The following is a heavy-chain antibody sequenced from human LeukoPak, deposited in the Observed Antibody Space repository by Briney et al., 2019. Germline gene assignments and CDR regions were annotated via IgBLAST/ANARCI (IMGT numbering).Heavy chain of an antibody. CDR2: ISAYNGNT. J-gene: IGHJ4*02. CDR1: GYTFTSYG. D-gene: IGHD3-22*01. V-gene: IGHV1-18*01. CDR3: ARISRFGLITMIVGARGKELYDY. Sequence: GASEKVSCKASGYTFTSYGISWVRQAPGQGLEWMGWISAYNGNTNYAQKLQGRVTMTTDTSTSTAYMELRSLRSDDTAVYYCARISRFGLITMIVGARGKELYDYWGQGTLVTVSS.